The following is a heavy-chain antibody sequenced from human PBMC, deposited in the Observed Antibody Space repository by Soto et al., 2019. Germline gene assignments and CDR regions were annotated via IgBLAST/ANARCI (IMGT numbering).Heavy chain of an antibody. CDR1: GGSISSISYY. Sequence: QLQLQESGPGLVKPSETLSLTCTVSGGSISSISYYWGWIRQPPGKGLEWIGSIYYSGSTYYNPSLKSRVTISVDTSKNQFSLKLSSVTAADTAVYYCARSGYCGGDCYIRVWGQGTLVTVSS. CDR3: ARSGYCGGDCYIRV. J-gene: IGHJ4*02. D-gene: IGHD2-21*02. V-gene: IGHV4-39*01. CDR2: IYYSGST.